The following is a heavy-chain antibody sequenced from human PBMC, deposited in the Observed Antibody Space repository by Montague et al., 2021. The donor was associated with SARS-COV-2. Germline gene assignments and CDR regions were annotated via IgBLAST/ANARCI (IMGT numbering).Heavy chain of an antibody. CDR3: ARWDPRTLTLIGLRGKSASDY. D-gene: IGHD4-23*01. Sequence: SETLSLTCAVYGGSFSGYYWTWIRQSPGKGLEWIAEINHSGTTNXNFNPSLRSRVTISVDTSKSQFSLKLSSVTAADTGVYYCARWDPRTLTLIGLRGKSASDYWGQGTLVTVSS. J-gene: IGHJ4*02. CDR2: INHSGTT. CDR1: GGSFSGYY. V-gene: IGHV4-34*01.